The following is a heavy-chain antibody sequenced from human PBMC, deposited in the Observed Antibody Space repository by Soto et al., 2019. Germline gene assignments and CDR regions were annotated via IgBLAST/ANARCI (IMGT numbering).Heavy chain of an antibody. CDR2: MYNTGST. CDR1: GGSISGCY. CDR3: ARDLWGYCGTDCYPLDV. D-gene: IGHD2-21*02. Sequence: SETLSLTCAVSGGSISGCYWSWIRQPPGKGLEWIGYMYNTGSTVYNPSFKRRVTISVDTSKNQFSLKLNSVTAADTAVYYCARDLWGYCGTDCYPLDVWGQGTTVTVSS. J-gene: IGHJ6*02. V-gene: IGHV4-59*01.